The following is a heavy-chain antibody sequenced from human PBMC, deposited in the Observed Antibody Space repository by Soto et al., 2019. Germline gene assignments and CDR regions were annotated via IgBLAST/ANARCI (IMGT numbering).Heavy chain of an antibody. V-gene: IGHV3-72*01. D-gene: IGHD5-12*01. CDR2: SRDKVHSHTT. Sequence: EVQLAESRGGLVQPGGSLRLTCAASGFTFSGHYMDWVRQAPGKGLEWVGRSRDKVHSHTTEYAASVKGRFTISRGDSENSLYLQMNSLKTEDTAVYYCARGVVSTGYFDYWGQGTLVTVSS. CDR1: GFTFSGHY. CDR3: ARGVVSTGYFDY. J-gene: IGHJ4*02.